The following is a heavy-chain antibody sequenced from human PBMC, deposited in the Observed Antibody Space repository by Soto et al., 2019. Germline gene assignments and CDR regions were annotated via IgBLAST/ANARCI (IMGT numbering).Heavy chain of an antibody. CDR2: IEWDDDK. D-gene: IGHD3-3*01. Sequence: PTLVNATQSLTLTCTFPGFSLTTNKMSVSWIRQPPGKALEWLARIEWDDDKCYNTALKTRLTISKDTSKTQVLRTMTDMDPVATATYYCARVIFGSKVSYFDYWGRGTLVTVSS. CDR1: GFSLTTNKMS. V-gene: IGHV2-70*11. J-gene: IGHJ4*02. CDR3: ARVIFGSKVSYFDY.